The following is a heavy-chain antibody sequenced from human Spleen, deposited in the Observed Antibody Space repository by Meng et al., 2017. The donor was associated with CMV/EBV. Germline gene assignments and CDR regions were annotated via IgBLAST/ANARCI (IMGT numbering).Heavy chain of an antibody. CDR1: GGSFSGYS. CDR2: IDHSGST. V-gene: IGHV4-34*01. Sequence: VYGGSFSGYSWSWLRQPPGKGLEWIGEIDHSGSTNSNPSLKSRVTISVDTSKNQFSLRLSSVTAADTAVYYCARGLAYSGYLDYFDYWGQGTLVTVSS. CDR3: ARGLAYSGYLDYFDY. J-gene: IGHJ4*02. D-gene: IGHD5-12*01.